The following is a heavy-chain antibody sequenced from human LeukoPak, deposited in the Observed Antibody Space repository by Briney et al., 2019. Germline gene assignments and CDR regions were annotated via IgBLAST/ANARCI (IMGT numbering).Heavy chain of an antibody. CDR2: IYPSDSDT. J-gene: IGHJ4*02. CDR1: GYNFATYS. Sequence: GESLEISFQAPGYNFATYSIAWVRQMPGKGLEWLGIIYPSDSDTRYSPCIQRQVTISADKAVSTAYLQWSSLEASDTAIYYCKRWHSSGYSYYLDYWGQGTLVTVTS. V-gene: IGHV5-51*01. D-gene: IGHD3-22*01. CDR3: KRWHSSGYSYYLDY.